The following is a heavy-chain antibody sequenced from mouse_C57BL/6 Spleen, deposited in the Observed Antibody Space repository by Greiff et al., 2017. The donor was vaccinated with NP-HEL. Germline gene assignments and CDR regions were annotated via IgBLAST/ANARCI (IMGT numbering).Heavy chain of an antibody. Sequence: EVKLVESGGGLVKPGGSLKLSCAASGFTFSSYAMSWVRQTPEKRLEWVATISDGGSYTYYPDNVKGRFTISRDNAKNNLYLQMSHLKSEDTAMYYCARDGLGLDYWGQGTTLTVSS. CDR1: GFTFSSYA. CDR2: ISDGGSYT. D-gene: IGHD4-1*01. J-gene: IGHJ2*01. V-gene: IGHV5-4*01. CDR3: ARDGLGLDY.